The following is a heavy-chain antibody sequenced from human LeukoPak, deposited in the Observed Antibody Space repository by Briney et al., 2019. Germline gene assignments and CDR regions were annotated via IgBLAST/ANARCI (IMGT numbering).Heavy chain of an antibody. CDR2: FDPEDGET. J-gene: IGHJ4*02. V-gene: IGHV1-24*01. CDR3: ARSRLAARPDYFDY. D-gene: IGHD6-6*01. CDR1: GYTLTELS. Sequence: ASVKVSCKVSGYTLTELSMHWVRQAPGKGLEWMGGFDPEDGETIYAQKFQGRVTITADESTSTAYMELSSLRSEDTAVYYCARSRLAARPDYFDYWGQGTLVTVSS.